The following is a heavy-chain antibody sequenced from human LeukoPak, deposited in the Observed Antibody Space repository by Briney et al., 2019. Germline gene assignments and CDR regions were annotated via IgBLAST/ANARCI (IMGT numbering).Heavy chain of an antibody. Sequence: GASVKVSCKASGGTFSIYGISWVRQAPGQGLEWMGGIIPIVDTVNYAQKFQGRVTITADESTSTANMELSSLRCEDTAVYYCARSDVYGSGSVYYYYGMDIWGQGTTVTVSS. CDR1: GGTFSIYG. J-gene: IGHJ6*02. D-gene: IGHD3-10*01. CDR2: IIPIVDTV. CDR3: ARSDVYGSGSVYYYYGMDI. V-gene: IGHV1-69*01.